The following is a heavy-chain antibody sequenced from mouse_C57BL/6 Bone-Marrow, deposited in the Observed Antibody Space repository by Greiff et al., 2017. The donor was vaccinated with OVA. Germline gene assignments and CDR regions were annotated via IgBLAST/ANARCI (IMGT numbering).Heavy chain of an antibody. J-gene: IGHJ1*03. CDR3: ARRYNGSSWYFDV. V-gene: IGHV1-55*01. CDR1: GYTFTSYW. CDR2: IYSGSGRT. D-gene: IGHD1-1*01. Sequence: PEVQLQQPGASVKMSCKASGYTFTSYWITWVKQRPGQGLEWIGDIYSGSGRTNYNEKFKSKATLTVDTSSSTAYMQISSLTSEDSAVYYWARRYNGSSWYFDVWGTGTTVTVSS.